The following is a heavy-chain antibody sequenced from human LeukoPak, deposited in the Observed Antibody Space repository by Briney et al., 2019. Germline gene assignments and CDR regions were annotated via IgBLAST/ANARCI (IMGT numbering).Heavy chain of an antibody. CDR3: ARGGAARLRRYYYYYYMDV. J-gene: IGHJ6*03. Sequence: SVKVSCKASGGTFSSYAISWVRQAPGQGREWVGGIIPIFGTANYAQKFQGRVTINTDESTSTAYRELSSLRSEDTAVYYCARGGAARLRRYYYYYYMDVWGKGTTVTVSS. CDR1: GGTFSSYA. D-gene: IGHD6-6*01. CDR2: IIPIFGTA. V-gene: IGHV1-69*05.